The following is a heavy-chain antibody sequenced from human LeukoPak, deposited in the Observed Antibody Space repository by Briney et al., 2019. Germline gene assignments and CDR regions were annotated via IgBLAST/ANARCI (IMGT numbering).Heavy chain of an antibody. CDR3: ARGLQYYYGSGHNFDY. CDR1: GGSISSGDYY. D-gene: IGHD3-10*01. Sequence: SETLSLTCTVSGGSISSGDYYWSWIRQPPGKGLEWIGYIYYSGSTYYNPSLKSRVTISVDTSKNQFSLKLSSVTAADTAVYYCARGLQYYYGSGHNFDYWGQGTLVTVSS. CDR2: IYYSGST. V-gene: IGHV4-30-4*08. J-gene: IGHJ4*02.